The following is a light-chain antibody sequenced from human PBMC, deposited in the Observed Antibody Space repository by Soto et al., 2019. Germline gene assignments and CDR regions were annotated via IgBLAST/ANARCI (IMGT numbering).Light chain of an antibody. CDR1: GSNIGAGYD. V-gene: IGLV1-40*01. J-gene: IGLJ1*01. CDR2: ANI. CDR3: QSYDSSPSGYV. Sequence: QSVLTQPPSVSGAPGQRVTISCTGSGSNIGAGYDVHWYQQLPGTAPKLLIFANIIRPSGVPDRFFGSKSGTSASLAITGLRAEDEADYYCQSYDSSPSGYVFGTGTKLTVL.